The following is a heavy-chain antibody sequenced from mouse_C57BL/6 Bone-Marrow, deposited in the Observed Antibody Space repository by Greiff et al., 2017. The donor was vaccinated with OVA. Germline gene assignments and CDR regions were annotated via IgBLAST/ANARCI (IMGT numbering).Heavy chain of an antibody. D-gene: IGHD1-1*01. J-gene: IGHJ2*01. V-gene: IGHV1-81*01. CDR1: GYTFTSYG. CDR3: ARSPDYDGSRGY. CDR2: IYPGGGNT. Sequence: QVQLQQSGAELARPGASVKLSCKASGYTFTSYGISWVKQRTGQGLEWIGEIYPGGGNTYYNEKFKGKATLTADKSSSTAYMELRSLTSEDTAVDFCARSPDYDGSRGYWGQGTTLTVSS.